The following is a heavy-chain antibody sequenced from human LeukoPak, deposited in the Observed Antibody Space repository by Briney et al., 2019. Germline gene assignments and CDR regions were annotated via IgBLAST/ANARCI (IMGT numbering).Heavy chain of an antibody. CDR1: GFTFSTYA. J-gene: IGHJ4*02. V-gene: IGHV3-23*01. D-gene: IGHD2-21*01. CDR3: AKEFPPNFPLYFFDY. Sequence: GGSLRLSCEASGFTFSTYAMTWVRQAPGKGLEWVSAISGRGGSTYYADSVKGRFTLSRDNSKNTLHLQMNSLRAEDTAVYYCAKEFPPNFPLYFFDYWGQGTLVTVSS. CDR2: ISGRGGST.